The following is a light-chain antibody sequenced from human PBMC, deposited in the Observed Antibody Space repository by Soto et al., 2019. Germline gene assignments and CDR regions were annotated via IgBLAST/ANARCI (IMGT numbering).Light chain of an antibody. CDR2: SKN. V-gene: IGLV8-61*01. CDR1: SGSVSTSYY. Sequence: QAVVTQEPSFSVSPGRTVTLTCGLSSGSVSTSYYPSWYQQTPGQAPRTLIYSKNTRSSGVPDRFSGSILGNKAALTITGAQADDEADYYCALYMGSGIWVFGGGTKLTVL. CDR3: ALYMGSGIWV. J-gene: IGLJ3*02.